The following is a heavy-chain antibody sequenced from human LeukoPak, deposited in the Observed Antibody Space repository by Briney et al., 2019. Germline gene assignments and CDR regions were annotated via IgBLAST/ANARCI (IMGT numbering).Heavy chain of an antibody. J-gene: IGHJ6*03. CDR2: IIPMFGTP. Sequence: ASVTVSCKASGGTFGRYGISWVRRAPGQGLEWMGGIIPMFGTPNYAQRFQGRVTITTDESTSTAYMELSSLRSDDTAVYYCAREGRTYYMDVWGKGTTVTVSS. CDR1: GGTFGRYG. V-gene: IGHV1-69*05. CDR3: AREGRTYYMDV. D-gene: IGHD3-10*01.